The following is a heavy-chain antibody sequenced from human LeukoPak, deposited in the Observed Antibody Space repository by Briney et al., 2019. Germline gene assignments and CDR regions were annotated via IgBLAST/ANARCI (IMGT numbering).Heavy chain of an antibody. J-gene: IGHJ6*02. CDR3: ANGDYLAQKDYYYYGMDV. D-gene: IGHD4/OR15-4a*01. CDR2: ISSSSSTI. V-gene: IGHV3-48*01. Sequence: PGGSLRLSCAASGFTFSSYSMNWVRQAPGKGLEWVSYISSSSSTIYYADSVKGRFTISRDNAKNSLYLQMNSLRAEDTAVYYCANGDYLAQKDYYYYGMDVWGQGTTVTVSS. CDR1: GFTFSSYS.